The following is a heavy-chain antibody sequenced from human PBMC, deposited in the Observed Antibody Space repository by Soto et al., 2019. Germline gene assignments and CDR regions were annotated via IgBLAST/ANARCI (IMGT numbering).Heavy chain of an antibody. V-gene: IGHV6-1*01. CDR2: TYYRSKWYN. CDR3: ARGQYYDYVWGSYRWCLDAFDI. D-gene: IGHD3-16*02. J-gene: IGHJ3*02. CDR1: GDSVSSNSAA. Sequence: SQTLSLTCAISGDSVSSNSAAWNWIRQSPSRGLEWLGRTYYRSKWYNDYAVSVKSRITINPDTSKNQFSLQLNSVTPEDTAVYYCARGQYYDYVWGSYRWCLDAFDIWREVKTVT.